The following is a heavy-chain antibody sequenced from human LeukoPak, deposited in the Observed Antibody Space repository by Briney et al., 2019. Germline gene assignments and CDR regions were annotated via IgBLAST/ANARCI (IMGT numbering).Heavy chain of an antibody. CDR3: TRGAPVGSSREFDY. CDR2: TYYRSKVYN. Sequence: SQTLSLTCDISGDSVSSNSAAWNWITQSPLRGLEWRGRTYYRSKVYNGYAVSVKRRITINPDTYKNKFSLQLNSVTPEDTAVYYCTRGAPVGSSREFDYWGQGTLVTVSS. J-gene: IGHJ4*02. CDR1: GDSVSSNSAA. D-gene: IGHD5-24*01. V-gene: IGHV6-1*01.